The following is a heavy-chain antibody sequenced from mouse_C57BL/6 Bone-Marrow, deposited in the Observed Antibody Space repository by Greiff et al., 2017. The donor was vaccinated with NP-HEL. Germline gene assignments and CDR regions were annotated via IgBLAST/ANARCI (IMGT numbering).Heavy chain of an antibody. CDR3: TSWFAY. CDR1: GFTFSNYW. V-gene: IGHV6-3*01. CDR2: IRLKSDNYAT. Sequence: DVQLQESGGGLVQPGGSMKLSCVASGFTFSNYWMNWVRQSPEKGLEWVAQIRLKSDNYATHYAESVKGRFTISRDDSKSSVYLQMNNLRAEDTGIYYCTSWFAYWGQGTLVTVSA. J-gene: IGHJ3*01.